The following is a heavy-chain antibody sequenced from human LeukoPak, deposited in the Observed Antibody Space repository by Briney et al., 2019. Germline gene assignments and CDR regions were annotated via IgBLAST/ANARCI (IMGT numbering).Heavy chain of an antibody. CDR3: AREVGDYSSRNLDY. J-gene: IGHJ4*02. D-gene: IGHD4-17*01. V-gene: IGHV4-31*03. CDR2: IYYSGST. Sequence: SETLSLTCTVSGGSISSGGYYWSWIRQHPGKGLEWIGYIYYSGSTYYNPSLNSRVTISVDTSKNQFSLNLSSVTAADTAVYYCAREVGDYSSRNLDYWGQGTLVTVSS. CDR1: GGSISSGGYY.